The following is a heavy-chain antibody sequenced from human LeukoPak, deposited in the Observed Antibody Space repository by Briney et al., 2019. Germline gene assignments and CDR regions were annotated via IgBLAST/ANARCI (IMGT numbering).Heavy chain of an antibody. CDR2: IKQDGSEK. CDR1: GFTVSSNY. J-gene: IGHJ4*02. CDR3: ARDTAAALDC. Sequence: GGALRLPCAASGFTVSSNYMSWVRQAPGKGLEWVANIKQDGSEKYYVHSVKGRFTISRDNAKNSLYLQMNSLRAEDTAVYYCARDTAAALDCWGQGTLVTVSS. V-gene: IGHV3-7*01. D-gene: IGHD6-13*01.